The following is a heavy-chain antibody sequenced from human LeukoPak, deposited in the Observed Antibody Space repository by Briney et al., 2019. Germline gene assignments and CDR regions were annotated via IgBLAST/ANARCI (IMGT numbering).Heavy chain of an antibody. V-gene: IGHV4-34*01. J-gene: IGHJ4*02. Sequence: PSETLSLTCAVYGGSFSGYHWSWIRQPPGKGLEWIGEINRGGSINYNPSLKSRVTISVDTSKNLYSLRLSSVTAADTAVYFCVRGVGDYWGRGTLVTVSS. CDR2: INRGGSI. CDR1: GGSFSGYH. CDR3: VRGVGDY.